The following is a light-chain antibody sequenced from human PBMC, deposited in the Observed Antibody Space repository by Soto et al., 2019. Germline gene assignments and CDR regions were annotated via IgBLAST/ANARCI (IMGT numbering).Light chain of an antibody. CDR1: SSDVGGFSY. J-gene: IGLJ1*01. Sequence: QSVLTQSRSVSGSPGQSVTISCTGTSSDVGGFSYVSWYQQYPGKAPKLILYDVSQRPSGVPDRFSGSKSGNTASLTISGLLAEDEAVFYCCSYSGRYTSVFGTGTKVTVL. CDR2: DVS. CDR3: CSYSGRYTSV. V-gene: IGLV2-11*01.